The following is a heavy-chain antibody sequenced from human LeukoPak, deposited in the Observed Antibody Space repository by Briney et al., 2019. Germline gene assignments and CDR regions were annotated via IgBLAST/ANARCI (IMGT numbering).Heavy chain of an antibody. D-gene: IGHD3-22*01. CDR2: ISYDGSNK. Sequence: PGGSLRLSCAASGFTFSSYAMHWVRQAPGKGLEWVAVISYDGSNKYYADSVKGRFTISRDNSKNTLYLQMNSLRPEDTAMYYCASDSAGYYGHIDYWGQGTLVTVSS. J-gene: IGHJ4*02. CDR1: GFTFSSYA. CDR3: ASDSAGYYGHIDY. V-gene: IGHV3-30-3*01.